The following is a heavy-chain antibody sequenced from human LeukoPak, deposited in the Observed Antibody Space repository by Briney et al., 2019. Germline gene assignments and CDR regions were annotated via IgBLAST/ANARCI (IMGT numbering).Heavy chain of an antibody. CDR3: ARQGVNYGDAWAFDI. CDR2: INKDGSVT. V-gene: IGHV3-23*01. D-gene: IGHD4-17*01. J-gene: IGHJ3*02. CDR1: GFTFNDYF. Sequence: GGSLRLSCAGSGFTFNDYFMSWVRQAPGEGLEWVSGINKDGSVTHYAESVKGRFTISRDNSKNTLFLQISSLRAEDTAVYYCARQGVNYGDAWAFDIWGQGTMVTVSS.